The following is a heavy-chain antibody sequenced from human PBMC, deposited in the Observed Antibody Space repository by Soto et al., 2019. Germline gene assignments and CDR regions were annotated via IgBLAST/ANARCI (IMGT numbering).Heavy chain of an antibody. Sequence: GGSLRLSCVASGFTFSNYNMNWVRLAPGKGLEWVSHISGSSVYIHYADSVKGRFTISRDNAKNSVYLQMGSLRAEDTAVYYCAREGALKPFSSWGQGALVTVSS. V-gene: IGHV3-21*01. CDR2: ISGSSVYI. J-gene: IGHJ5*02. CDR1: GFTFSNYN. CDR3: AREGALKPFSS.